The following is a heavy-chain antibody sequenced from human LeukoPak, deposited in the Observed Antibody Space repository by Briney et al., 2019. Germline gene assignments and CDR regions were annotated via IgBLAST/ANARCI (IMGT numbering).Heavy chain of an antibody. Sequence: SETLSLTCTVSGGSISGHYWNWIRQAQANGLEWIGYIYYSGNTIYNPSLKSRVTISVDTSKNQFSLKLSSVTAADTAVYYCARTYVANSFDIWGQGTMVTVSS. D-gene: IGHD3-16*01. V-gene: IGHV4-59*11. CDR2: IYYSGNT. J-gene: IGHJ3*02. CDR3: ARTYVANSFDI. CDR1: GGSISGHY.